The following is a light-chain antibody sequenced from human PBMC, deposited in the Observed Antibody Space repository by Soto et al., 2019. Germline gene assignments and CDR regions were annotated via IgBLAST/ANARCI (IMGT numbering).Light chain of an antibody. V-gene: IGLV1-40*01. CDR2: GSY. CDR1: SSNIGAGSD. CDR3: QSYDSSLSAWV. J-gene: IGLJ1*01. Sequence: QSVLTQPPSVSGAPGQRVTICCTGSSSNIGAGSDVHWYQQVPGTAPKLLVYGSYNRPSGVPDRFSGSKSGTSASLAITGLQAEDEADFYCQSYDSSLSAWVFGTGTKLTVL.